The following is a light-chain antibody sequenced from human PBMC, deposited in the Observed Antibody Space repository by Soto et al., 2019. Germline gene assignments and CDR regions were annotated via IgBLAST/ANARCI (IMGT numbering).Light chain of an antibody. J-gene: IGKJ1*01. V-gene: IGKV3-11*01. CDR1: QSVSSN. Sequence: EIVLTQSPATLSLSPGERATLSCRASQSVSSNLAWYQQKPGQAPRLLIYDASKMAAGIPARFSGSGSGPDFALTISSLEPEDFAVYYCQQYYTTPPTFGLGTKVEVK. CDR3: QQYYTTPPT. CDR2: DAS.